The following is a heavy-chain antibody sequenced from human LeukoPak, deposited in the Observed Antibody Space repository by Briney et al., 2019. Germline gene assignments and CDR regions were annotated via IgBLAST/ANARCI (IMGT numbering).Heavy chain of an antibody. D-gene: IGHD1-7*01. V-gene: IGHV3-53*01. CDR1: GFTVSSNY. J-gene: IGHJ6*03. Sequence: GGSLRLSCAASGFTVSSNYMSWVRQAPGKGLEWVSVIYSGGSTYYADSVKGRFTISRDNSKNTLYLQMNSLRAEDTAVYYCARATGTSIHPLFYMDVWGRGTTVTVSS. CDR2: IYSGGST. CDR3: ARATGTSIHPLFYMDV.